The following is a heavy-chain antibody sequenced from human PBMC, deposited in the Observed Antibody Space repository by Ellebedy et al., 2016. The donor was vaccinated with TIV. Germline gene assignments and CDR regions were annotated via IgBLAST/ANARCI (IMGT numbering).Heavy chain of an antibody. J-gene: IGHJ6*02. V-gene: IGHV3-74*01. CDR2: INVDGSST. D-gene: IGHD3-22*01. CDR1: GFIFSSYW. CDR3: ARGKYYYDGNGYYYGMDV. Sequence: GESLKISCAASGFIFSSYWIHWVRQAPGKGLVWVSSINVDGSSTRYADSVKGRFTISRDNAKSTMYLQMNSLRAEDTAVYYCARGKYYYDGNGYYYGMDVWGQGTTVTVSS.